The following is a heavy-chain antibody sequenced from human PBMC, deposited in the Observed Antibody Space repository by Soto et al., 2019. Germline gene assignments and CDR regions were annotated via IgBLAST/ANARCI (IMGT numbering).Heavy chain of an antibody. CDR2: ISGSVGST. V-gene: IGHV3-23*01. D-gene: IGHD6-25*01. CDR3: AKDILWQRHGAQFDY. CDR1: GSTVSSYA. Sequence: ESLTLFFAASGSTVSSYAMSWVRQAPGKGLEWVSAISGSVGSTYYADSVKGRFTISKDNSKNTLYLQMNSLRAEDTAVYYCAKDILWQRHGAQFDYWGQGTLVTVSS. J-gene: IGHJ4*02.